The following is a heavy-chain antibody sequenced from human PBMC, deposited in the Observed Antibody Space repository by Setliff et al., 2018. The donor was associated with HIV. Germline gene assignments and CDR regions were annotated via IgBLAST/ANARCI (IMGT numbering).Heavy chain of an antibody. CDR2: ISSSSSYI. D-gene: IGHD3-10*01. CDR3: AKEFEDLSGAY. Sequence: GGSLRLSCAASGFTFSSYSMNWVRQAPGKGLEWVSSISSSSSYIYYADSVKGRFTISRDNAKNSLYLQMNSLRAEDTAVYYCAKEFEDLSGAYWGQGTLVTVSS. CDR1: GFTFSSYS. J-gene: IGHJ4*02. V-gene: IGHV3-21*01.